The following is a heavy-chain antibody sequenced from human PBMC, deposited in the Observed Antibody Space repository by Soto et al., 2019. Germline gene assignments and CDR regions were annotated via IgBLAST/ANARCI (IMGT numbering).Heavy chain of an antibody. Sequence: GALVNVSCKASGYIYTTYYIHWVRQAPGQGLEWMGGIIPIFGTANYAQKFQGRVTITADESTSTAYMELSRLRSEVTAVYYCARFEQLVLHWGQGTLVTVSS. J-gene: IGHJ1*01. CDR2: IIPIFGTA. CDR1: GYIYTTYY. D-gene: IGHD6-13*01. V-gene: IGHV1-69*13. CDR3: ARFEQLVLH.